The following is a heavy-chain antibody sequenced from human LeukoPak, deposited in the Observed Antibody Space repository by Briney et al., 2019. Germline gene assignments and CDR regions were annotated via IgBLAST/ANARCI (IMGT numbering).Heavy chain of an antibody. D-gene: IGHD4/OR15-4a*01. V-gene: IGHV4-59*01. J-gene: IGHJ6*02. Sequence: PSETLFLTCTVSGGSIRHYYWSWIRRPPGKGLEWIGYIYYSGTTNYNPSLKSRVTISVDTSKNQFSLKLNSVTAADTAVYYCAREDPRTKVPEGMDVWGQGTTVSVSS. CDR1: GGSIRHYY. CDR2: IYYSGTT. CDR3: AREDPRTKVPEGMDV.